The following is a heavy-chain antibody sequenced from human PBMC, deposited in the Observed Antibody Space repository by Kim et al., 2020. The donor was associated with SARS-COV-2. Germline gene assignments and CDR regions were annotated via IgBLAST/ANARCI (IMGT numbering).Heavy chain of an antibody. CDR2: ISYGGDNT. J-gene: IGHJ4*02. Sequence: GVSLRLSCAASGFTFNNYAMNWVRQAPGKRLEWVSTISYGGDNTYYADSVKGRFTISRDTSRNTLYLQMNSLRAEDTAVYYCAKDREPYYYASGNYYSDYWGQGTLVTVSS. CDR3: AKDREPYYYASGNYYSDY. D-gene: IGHD3-10*01. CDR1: GFTFNNYA. V-gene: IGHV3-23*01.